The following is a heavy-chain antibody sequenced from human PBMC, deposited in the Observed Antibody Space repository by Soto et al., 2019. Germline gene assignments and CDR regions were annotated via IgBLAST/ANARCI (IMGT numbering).Heavy chain of an antibody. Sequence: QVQLQESGPGLVKPSDTLSLTCVVSGYSISGNNWWGWIRQPPGKGLEWIGYIYNSGSTYYNPSLKSRVTMSVDTSKNQFSLKLTSVTAVDTAVYYCARKKERAYGFDIWGQGAMVTVSS. J-gene: IGHJ3*02. D-gene: IGHD1-26*01. V-gene: IGHV4-28*01. CDR1: GYSISGNNW. CDR2: IYNSGST. CDR3: ARKKERAYGFDI.